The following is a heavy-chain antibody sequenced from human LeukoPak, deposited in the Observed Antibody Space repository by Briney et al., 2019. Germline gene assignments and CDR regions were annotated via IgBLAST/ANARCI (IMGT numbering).Heavy chain of an antibody. D-gene: IGHD3-9*01. V-gene: IGHV4-30-4*01. CDR3: ARYFDWSYFDY. CDR1: GGSISSGDYY. Sequence: SQTLSLTCTVSGGSISSGDYYWSWIRQPPGKGLEWIGYIYYSGSTYYNPSLKSRVTISVDTSKNQFSLKLSSVTAADTAVYYYARYFDWSYFDYWGQGTLVTVSS. J-gene: IGHJ4*02. CDR2: IYYSGST.